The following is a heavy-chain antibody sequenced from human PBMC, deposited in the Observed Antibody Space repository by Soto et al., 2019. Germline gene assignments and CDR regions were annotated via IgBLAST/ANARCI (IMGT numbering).Heavy chain of an antibody. D-gene: IGHD3-22*01. CDR2: ISSSSSYT. CDR1: GFTFSDYY. J-gene: IGHJ5*02. Sequence: QVQLVESGGGLVKPGGSLRLSCAASGFTFSDYYMSWIRQAPGKGLEWVSYISSSSSYTNYADSVKGRFTISRDNAKNSLYLQMNSLRAEDTAVYYCARDRGHYYDSSGYRWFDPWGQGTLVTVSS. CDR3: ARDRGHYYDSSGYRWFDP. V-gene: IGHV3-11*06.